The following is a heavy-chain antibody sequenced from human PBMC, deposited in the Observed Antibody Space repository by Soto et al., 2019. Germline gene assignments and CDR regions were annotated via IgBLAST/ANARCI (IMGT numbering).Heavy chain of an antibody. D-gene: IGHD4-4*01. CDR1: GYTFTSYD. CDR2: MNPNSGNT. Sequence: ASVKVSCKASGYTFTSYDINWVRQATGQGLEWMGWMNPNSGNTGYAQKFQGRVTMNRNTSISTAYMELSSLRSEDTAVYYCARSKIFFAYYYYYYMDVWGKGTTVTVSS. V-gene: IGHV1-8*01. CDR3: ARSKIFFAYYYYYYMDV. J-gene: IGHJ6*03.